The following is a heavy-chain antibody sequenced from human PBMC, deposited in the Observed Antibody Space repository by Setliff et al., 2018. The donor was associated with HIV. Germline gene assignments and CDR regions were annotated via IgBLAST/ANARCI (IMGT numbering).Heavy chain of an antibody. V-gene: IGHV1-18*01. CDR3: ARATSGTILDY. Sequence: AASVKVSCKASGYTLSTYLIAWVRQAPGQGLEWMGWISPFNGNTNYAQKLQGRVTVTSDKSTSTAYLELRGLRSDDTAIYYCARATSGTILDYWGQGTLVTVSS. CDR2: ISPFNGNT. CDR1: GYTLSTYL. D-gene: IGHD3-10*01. J-gene: IGHJ4*02.